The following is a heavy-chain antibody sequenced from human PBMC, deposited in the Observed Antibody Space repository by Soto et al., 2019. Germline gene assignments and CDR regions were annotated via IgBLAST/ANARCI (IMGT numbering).Heavy chain of an antibody. Sequence: EVQLLESGGKLVQPGGSLTLSCAASGFTFSTYAMAWVRQAPGKGLEWVSGVSASGLNTDYADPVKGRFYISRDNSKNTVSLHMNSLRAEDTALYYCAKDCPRRTSGYFFEYWGQGTPVTVSS. J-gene: IGHJ4*02. CDR1: GFTFSTYA. CDR3: AKDCPRRTSGYFFEY. V-gene: IGHV3-23*01. D-gene: IGHD1-1*01. CDR2: VSASGLNT.